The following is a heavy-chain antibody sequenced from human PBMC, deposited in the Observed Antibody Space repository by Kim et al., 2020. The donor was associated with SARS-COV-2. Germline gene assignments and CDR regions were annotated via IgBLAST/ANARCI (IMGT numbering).Heavy chain of an antibody. CDR3: ARADSYGLDY. D-gene: IGHD5-18*01. V-gene: IGHV4-59*13. CDR1: SGSISSNY. J-gene: IGHJ4*02. Sequence: SETLSLTCTVSSGSISSNYWSWIRQPPGKPLEWVGYIYYSGTTNYNPPLKSRVTISVDTSKNQFSLKLSSVTAADTAVYYCARADSYGLDYWGQGTLVTVS. CDR2: IYYSGTT.